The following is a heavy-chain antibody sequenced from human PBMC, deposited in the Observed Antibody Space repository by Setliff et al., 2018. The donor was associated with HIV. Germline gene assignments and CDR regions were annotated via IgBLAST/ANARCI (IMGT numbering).Heavy chain of an antibody. J-gene: IGHJ3*02. V-gene: IGHV3-11*03. CDR2: IGSSSRYS. CDR1: GFTFSDYY. CDR3: AGIGSDAFDI. Sequence: GGSLRLSCAASGFTFSDYYMSWIRQAPGKGLEWISYIGSSSRYSDYADSVKGRFTISRDNAKNSLYLQMNSLRAEDTAVYYCAGIGSDAFDIWGQGTMVTVSS.